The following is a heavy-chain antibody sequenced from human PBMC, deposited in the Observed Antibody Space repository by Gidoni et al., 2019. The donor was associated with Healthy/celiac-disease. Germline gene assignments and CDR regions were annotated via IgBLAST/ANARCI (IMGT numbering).Heavy chain of an antibody. CDR1: GGSISSYY. CDR3: ARTRGGFPPFDY. CDR2: IYYSGST. D-gene: IGHD2-15*01. J-gene: IGHJ4*02. V-gene: IGHV4-59*01. Sequence: QVQLQESGPGLVKPSETLSLTCTVSGGSISSYYWSWIRQPPGKGLEWIGYIYYSGSTNYNPSLKSRVTISVDTSKNQFSLKLSSVTAADTAVYYCARTRGGFPPFDYWGQGTLVTVSS.